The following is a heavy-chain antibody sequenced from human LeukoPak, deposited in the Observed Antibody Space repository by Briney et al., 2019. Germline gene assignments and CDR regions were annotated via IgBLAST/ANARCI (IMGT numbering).Heavy chain of an antibody. J-gene: IGHJ4*02. CDR2: INHSGST. CDR3: ARHRGGSRQQLVTYYFDY. Sequence: PSETLSLTCAVYGGSFSGYYWSWIRQPPGKGLEWIGEINHSGSTNYNPSLKSRVTISVDTSKNQFSLKLSSVTAADTAVYYCARHRGGSRQQLVTYYFDYWGQGTLVTVSS. CDR1: GGSFSGYY. V-gene: IGHV4-34*01. D-gene: IGHD6-13*01.